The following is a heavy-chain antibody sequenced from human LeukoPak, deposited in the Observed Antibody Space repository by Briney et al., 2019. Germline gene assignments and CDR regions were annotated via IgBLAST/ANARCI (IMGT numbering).Heavy chain of an antibody. CDR1: GGSISSSSYY. V-gene: IGHV4-39*01. CDR2: IYYSGST. Sequence: SETLSLTCTVSGGSISSSSYYWGWIRQPPVKGLEWIGSIYYSGSTYYNPSLKSRVTISVDTSKNQFSLKLSSVTAADTAVYYCASLTIFGVVIYWGQGTLVTVSS. CDR3: ASLTIFGVVIY. J-gene: IGHJ4*02. D-gene: IGHD3-3*01.